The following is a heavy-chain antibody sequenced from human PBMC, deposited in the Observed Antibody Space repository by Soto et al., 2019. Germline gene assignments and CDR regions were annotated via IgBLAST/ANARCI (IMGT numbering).Heavy chain of an antibody. D-gene: IGHD2-2*01. V-gene: IGHV1-18*01. CDR1: GYTFTNYG. J-gene: IGHJ4*02. CDR2: ISAYSGNI. Sequence: QVQLVQSGAEVKKPGASVKVSCKASGYTFTNYGISWLRQAPGQGLDWMGWISAYSGNIDYAQRFQGRVSMTTDTSTGTADMELRGLRSDDTAVYYCARVRSYCRSTSCFDYWGQGTLVTVSS. CDR3: ARVRSYCRSTSCFDY.